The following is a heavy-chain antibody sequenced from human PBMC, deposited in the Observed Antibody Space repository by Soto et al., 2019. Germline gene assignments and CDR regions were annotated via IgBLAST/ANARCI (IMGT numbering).Heavy chain of an antibody. V-gene: IGHV3-7*03. J-gene: IGHJ4*02. CDR1: GFTFSTYW. D-gene: IGHD3-10*01. CDR2: INQDGSDT. Sequence: PGGSLRLSCAASGFTFSTYWMSWVRQAPGQGPEWVANINQDGSDTYYADSVKGRFSISRDNSKNTLYPQMNGLRAEDTALYYCAKFKAGTYEKYHFDYWGQGTLVTVSS. CDR3: AKFKAGTYEKYHFDY.